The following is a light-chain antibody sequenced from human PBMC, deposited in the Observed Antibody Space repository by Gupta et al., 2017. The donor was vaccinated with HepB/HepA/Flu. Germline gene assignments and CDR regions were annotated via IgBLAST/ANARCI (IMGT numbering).Light chain of an antibody. CDR1: QSVSSY. V-gene: IGKV3-11*01. J-gene: IGKJ3*01. CDR2: DAS. Sequence: EIVFTQSPATLSLSPGERATLSCRASQSVSSYLAWYQQKPGQAPRLLIYDASNRATGIPARFSGSGYGTDFTLTISSREPEDFAVYYCQQRSNWPPITFGHGTKVDIK. CDR3: QQRSNWPPIT.